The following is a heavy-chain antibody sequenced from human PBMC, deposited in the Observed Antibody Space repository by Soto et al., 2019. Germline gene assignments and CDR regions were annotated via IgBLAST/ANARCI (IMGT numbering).Heavy chain of an antibody. D-gene: IGHD6-13*01. CDR2: ISGSGGST. J-gene: IGHJ4*02. Sequence: EVQLLESGGGLVQPGGSLRLSCAASGFTFSSYAMNWVRQAPGKGLEWVSVISGSGGSTYYADSVKGRFTISRDNSKNTRYLLMNSLRAEDTAVYYCARRSSSWYFDYWGQGTLLTVSS. CDR1: GFTFSSYA. V-gene: IGHV3-23*01. CDR3: ARRSSSWYFDY.